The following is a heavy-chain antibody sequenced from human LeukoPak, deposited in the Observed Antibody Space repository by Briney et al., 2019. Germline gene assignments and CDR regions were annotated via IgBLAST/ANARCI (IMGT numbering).Heavy chain of an antibody. CDR2: IYYSGST. Sequence: SETLSLTCTVSGGSISSYYWSWIRQPPGKGLEWIGYIYYSGSTNYNPSLKSRVTISVDTSKKQFSLKLSSVTAADTAVYYCARVASSGWSFWFDPWGQGTLVTVSS. CDR1: GGSISSYY. CDR3: ARVASSGWSFWFDP. V-gene: IGHV4-59*01. J-gene: IGHJ5*02. D-gene: IGHD6-19*01.